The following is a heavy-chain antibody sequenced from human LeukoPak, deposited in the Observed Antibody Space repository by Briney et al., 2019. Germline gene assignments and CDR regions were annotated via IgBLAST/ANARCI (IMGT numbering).Heavy chain of an antibody. J-gene: IGHJ6*03. CDR3: TRDERFGDYLYYYYYMDV. D-gene: IGHD4-17*01. CDR1: GFTFGDYD. Sequence: PGGSLRLSCTASGFTFGDYDMSWVRQAPGKGLEWVGFIRSKAYGGTTEYAASVEGRFTISRDDSKSIAYLQMNSLKTEDTAVYYCTRDERFGDYLYYYYYMDVWGKGTTVTISS. CDR2: IRSKAYGGTT. V-gene: IGHV3-49*04.